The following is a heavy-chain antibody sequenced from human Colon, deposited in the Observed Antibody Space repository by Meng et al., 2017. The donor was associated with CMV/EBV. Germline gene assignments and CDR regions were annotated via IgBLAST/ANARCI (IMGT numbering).Heavy chain of an antibody. D-gene: IGHD4-17*01. CDR3: ARRTTDGHDSVRSFDI. CDR1: GDSISSQFYY. J-gene: IGHJ3*02. Sequence: SETLSLTCTVSGDSISSQFYYWDWMRQPPGQGLEWIGSVYYSGSTFYNPSLTGRVTISIDTSKSQFSLHLTSVTAADTAVYFCARRTTDGHDSVRSFDIWGQGTMVTVSS. CDR2: VYYSGST. V-gene: IGHV4-39*07.